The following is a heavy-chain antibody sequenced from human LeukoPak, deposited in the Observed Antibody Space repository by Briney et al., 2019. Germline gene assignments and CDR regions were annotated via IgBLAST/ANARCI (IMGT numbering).Heavy chain of an antibody. J-gene: IGHJ3*02. CDR3: ASGLLILTYYYDSSGPPGSDAFDI. CDR2: IYPGDSDT. D-gene: IGHD3-22*01. V-gene: IGHV5-51*01. Sequence: GESLKISCKGSGYSFTSYWIGWVRQMPGKGLEWMGIIYPGDSDTRYSPSFQGQVTISADKSISTAYLQWSSLKASDTAMYYCASGLLILTYYYDSSGPPGSDAFDIWGQGTMVTVSS. CDR1: GYSFTSYW.